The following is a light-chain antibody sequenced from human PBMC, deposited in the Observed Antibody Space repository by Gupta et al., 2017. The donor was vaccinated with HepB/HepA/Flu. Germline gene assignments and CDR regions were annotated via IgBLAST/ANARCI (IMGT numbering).Light chain of an antibody. Sequence: QSALPQPPSVSGSPGHSVTISCTGTSSDIGSYNRVSWYQQSPGTAPKLIMYEVDNRPSGVPDRFSGSKSGNTASLTISGPQTEDEADYYCSSYTTSSTYVFGIGTKVTVL. V-gene: IGLV2-18*02. CDR1: SSDIGSYNR. J-gene: IGLJ1*01. CDR2: EVD. CDR3: SSYTTSSTYV.